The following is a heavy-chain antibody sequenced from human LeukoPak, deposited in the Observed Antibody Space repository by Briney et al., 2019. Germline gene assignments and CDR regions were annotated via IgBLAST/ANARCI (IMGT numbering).Heavy chain of an antibody. Sequence: GGSLRLSCAASGFTFNSYWMSWVRQAPGKGLEWVANIKQDGSEKYYVDSVKGRFTISRDNAKNSLYLQMNSLRAEDTAVYYCARTEGQLVHPSDYWGQGTLVTVSS. CDR1: GFTFNSYW. D-gene: IGHD6-13*01. J-gene: IGHJ4*02. CDR3: ARTEGQLVHPSDY. CDR2: IKQDGSEK. V-gene: IGHV3-7*01.